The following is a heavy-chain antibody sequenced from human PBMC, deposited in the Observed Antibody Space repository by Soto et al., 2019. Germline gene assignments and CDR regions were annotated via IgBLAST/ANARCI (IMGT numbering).Heavy chain of an antibody. D-gene: IGHD3-3*01. V-gene: IGHV3-21*01. CDR2: ISSTSSYI. CDR3: ARERGHYDFWSGSLNWFDP. J-gene: IGHJ5*02. Sequence: EVQLVESGGGLVKPGGSLRLSCAASGFTLSYYTMNWVRQAPGKGLEWVSSISSTSSYIFYADSMKGRFTISRDNAKNSLYLQMNSLRAEDTAVYYCARERGHYDFWSGSLNWFDPWGQGTLVTVSS. CDR1: GFTLSYYT.